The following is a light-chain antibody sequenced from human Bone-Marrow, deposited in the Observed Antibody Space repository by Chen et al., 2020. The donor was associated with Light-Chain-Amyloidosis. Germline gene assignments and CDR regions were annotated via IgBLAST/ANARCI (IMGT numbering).Light chain of an antibody. CDR1: DLPTKY. V-gene: IGLV3-25*03. CDR3: QSADSSGTYEVI. J-gene: IGLJ2*01. Sequence: SYDLTQPPSVSVPPGQTARITCSGEDLPTKYAYWYQQKPGQAPGLVIHRQTDRPSGISDRFSGSSSGTTATLTISGVQAEDEADYHCQSADSSGTYEVIFGRGTKLTVL. CDR2: RQT.